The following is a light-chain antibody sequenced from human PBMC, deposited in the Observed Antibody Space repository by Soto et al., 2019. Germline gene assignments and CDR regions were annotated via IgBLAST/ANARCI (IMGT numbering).Light chain of an antibody. J-gene: IGKJ1*01. CDR2: DAS. CDR3: HQYNSYFQT. V-gene: IGKV1-16*01. Sequence: DIQMTQSPSAMSASVGDRVTITCRASQGIGNYLAWFQQKPGKVPKFLIYDASTLESGVPSRFSGSAAGTDFTLSISSLQPDDFATYFCHQYNSYFQTFGQGTKVDIK. CDR1: QGIGNY.